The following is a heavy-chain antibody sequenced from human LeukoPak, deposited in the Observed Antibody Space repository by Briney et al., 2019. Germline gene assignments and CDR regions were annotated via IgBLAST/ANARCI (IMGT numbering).Heavy chain of an antibody. J-gene: IGHJ3*02. CDR3: ARHRKSGSYYDAFDI. CDR1: GGSISSYY. V-gene: IGHV4-59*08. Sequence: SETLSLTCTVSGGSISSYYWSWIRQPPGKGLEWLGYIYYSGSTNYNPSLKSRVTISVDTSKNQFSLKLSSVTAADTAVYYCARHRKSGSYYDAFDIWGQGTMVTVSS. CDR2: IYYSGST. D-gene: IGHD3-10*01.